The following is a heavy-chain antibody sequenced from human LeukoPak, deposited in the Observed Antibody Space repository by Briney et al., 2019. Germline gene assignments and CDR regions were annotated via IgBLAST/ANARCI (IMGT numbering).Heavy chain of an antibody. V-gene: IGHV1-46*01. D-gene: IGHD6-19*01. Sequence: WASVKVSCKASGYTFTSYYTHWVRQAPGQGLEWMGIINPSGGSTSYAQKFQGRVTMTRDTSTSTVYMELSSLRSGDTAVYYCATPGKEYSSGPHDAFDIWGQGIMVTVSS. J-gene: IGHJ3*02. CDR3: ATPGKEYSSGPHDAFDI. CDR2: INPSGGST. CDR1: GYTFTSYY.